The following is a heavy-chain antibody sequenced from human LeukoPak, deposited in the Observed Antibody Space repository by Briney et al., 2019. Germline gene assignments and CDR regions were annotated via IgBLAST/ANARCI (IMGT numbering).Heavy chain of an antibody. CDR2: IIPIFGTA. Sequence: GSSVKVSRKASGGTFSSYAISWVRQAPGQGLEWMGGIIPIFGTANYAQKFQGRVTITTDESTSTAYMELSSLRSEDTAVYYCARDFPGIAAAGTRYNWFDPWGQGTLVTVSS. D-gene: IGHD6-13*01. CDR1: GGTFSSYA. CDR3: ARDFPGIAAAGTRYNWFDP. V-gene: IGHV1-69*05. J-gene: IGHJ5*02.